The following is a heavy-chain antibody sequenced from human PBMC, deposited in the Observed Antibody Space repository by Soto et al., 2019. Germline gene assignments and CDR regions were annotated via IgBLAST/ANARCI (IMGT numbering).Heavy chain of an antibody. J-gene: IGHJ4*02. D-gene: IGHD1-26*01. CDR1: GFTFSTYA. Sequence: LRLSCAASGFTFSTYAMSWVRQAPGKGLEWVSAISGSGSNTYYADSVKGRFTISRDDSKSTLYLQMNSLRAEDTAVYYCARDPSHSYYTLFYYFDYWGQGTLVTVSS. CDR2: ISGSGSNT. V-gene: IGHV3-23*01. CDR3: ARDPSHSYYTLFYYFDY.